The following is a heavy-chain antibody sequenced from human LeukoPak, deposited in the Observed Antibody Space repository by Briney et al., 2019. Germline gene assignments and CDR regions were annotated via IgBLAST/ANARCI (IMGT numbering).Heavy chain of an antibody. CDR1: GFTFSTYS. Sequence: SGGSLGLSCAASGFTFSTYSMNWVRQAPGKGLEWVASISGSSTTIYYADSVKGRFTISRDNVKASLYLQMISLRDEDTAVYYCARRLGTTMLDYWGQGTLVTVSS. D-gene: IGHD1-26*01. CDR2: ISGSSTTI. V-gene: IGHV3-48*02. CDR3: ARRLGTTMLDY. J-gene: IGHJ4*02.